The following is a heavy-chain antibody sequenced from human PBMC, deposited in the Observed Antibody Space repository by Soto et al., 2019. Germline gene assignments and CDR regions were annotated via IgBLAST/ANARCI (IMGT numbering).Heavy chain of an antibody. J-gene: IGHJ5*02. Sequence: PGGSLRLSCAASGFTFSNAWMNWVRQAPGKGLEWVGRIKSKTDGGTTDYAAPVKGRFTISRDDSKNTLYLQMNSLKTEDTAVYYCTTDPDSPMGFGELYYWFDPWGQGTLVTVSS. CDR3: TTDPDSPMGFGELYYWFDP. D-gene: IGHD3-10*01. CDR1: GFTFSNAW. CDR2: IKSKTDGGTT. V-gene: IGHV3-15*07.